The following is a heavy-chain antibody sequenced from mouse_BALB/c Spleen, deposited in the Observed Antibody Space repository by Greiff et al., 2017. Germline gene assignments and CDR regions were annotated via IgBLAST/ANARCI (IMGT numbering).Heavy chain of an antibody. CDR1: GFTFSSYA. V-gene: IGHV5-9-3*01. CDR2: ISSGGSYT. Sequence: EVKLMESGGGLVKPGGSLKLSCAASGFTFSSYAMSWVRQTPEKRLEWVATISSGGSYTYYPDSVKGRFTISRDNAKNTLYLQMSSLRSEDTAMYYCARRLITTVVATDFDVWGAGTTVTVSS. D-gene: IGHD1-1*01. J-gene: IGHJ1*01. CDR3: ARRLITTVVATDFDV.